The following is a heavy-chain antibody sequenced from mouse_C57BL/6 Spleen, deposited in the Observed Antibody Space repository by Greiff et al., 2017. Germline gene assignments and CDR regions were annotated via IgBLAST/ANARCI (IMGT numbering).Heavy chain of an antibody. D-gene: IGHD2-2*01. CDR2: ISDGGSYT. CDR1: GFTFSSYA. Sequence: EVMLVESGGGLVKPGGSLKLSCAASGFTFSSYAMSWVRQTPEKRLAWVATISDGGSYTYYPDNVKGRFTISRDNAKNNLYLQMSHLTSEDTAMYYCARDGPPNGYDGVVDYWGQGTTLTVSS. CDR3: ARDGPPNGYDGVVDY. V-gene: IGHV5-4*01. J-gene: IGHJ2*01.